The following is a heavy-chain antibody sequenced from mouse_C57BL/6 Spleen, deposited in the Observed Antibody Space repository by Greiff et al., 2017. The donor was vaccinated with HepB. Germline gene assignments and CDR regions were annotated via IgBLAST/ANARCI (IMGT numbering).Heavy chain of an antibody. V-gene: IGHV1-72*01. Sequence: QVQLQQPGAELVKPGASVKLSCKASGYTFTSYWMHWVKQRPGRGLEWIGRIDPNSGGTKYNEKFKSKATLTVDKPSSTAYMQLSSLTSEDSAVYYCARDYYGSSPLAWFAYGGQGTLVTVSA. D-gene: IGHD1-1*01. CDR2: IDPNSGGT. CDR1: GYTFTSYW. CDR3: ARDYYGSSPLAWFAY. J-gene: IGHJ3*01.